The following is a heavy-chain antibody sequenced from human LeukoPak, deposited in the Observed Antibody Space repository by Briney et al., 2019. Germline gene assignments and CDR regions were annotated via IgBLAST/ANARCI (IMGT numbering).Heavy chain of an antibody. CDR3: ARDRMYLVRGVPTLNWFDP. D-gene: IGHD3-10*01. CDR1: GGSISSGGYY. Sequence: SQTLSLTCTVSGGSISSGGYYWSWIRQHPGKGLEWIGYIYYSGSTYYNPSLKSRVTISVDTSKNQFSLKLSSVTPEDTAVYYCARDRMYLVRGVPTLNWFDPWGQGTLVTVSS. CDR2: IYYSGST. V-gene: IGHV4-31*03. J-gene: IGHJ5*02.